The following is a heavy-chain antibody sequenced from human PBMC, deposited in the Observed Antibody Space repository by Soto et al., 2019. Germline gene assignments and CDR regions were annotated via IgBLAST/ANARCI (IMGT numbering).Heavy chain of an antibody. J-gene: IGHJ3*02. Sequence: SGPTLVNPTQTLTLTCTFSGFSLSTSGMCVSWIRQPPGKALEWLARIDWDDDKYYSTSLKTRLTISKDTSKNQVVLTMTNMDPVDTATYYCARIRIAAAGGYGAFDIWGQGTMVTVSS. CDR3: ARIRIAAAGGYGAFDI. D-gene: IGHD6-13*01. CDR2: IDWDDDK. CDR1: GFSLSTSGMC. V-gene: IGHV2-70*11.